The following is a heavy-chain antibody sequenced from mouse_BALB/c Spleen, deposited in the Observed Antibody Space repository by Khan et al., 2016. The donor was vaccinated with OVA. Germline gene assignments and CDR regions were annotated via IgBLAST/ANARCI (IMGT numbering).Heavy chain of an antibody. CDR3: AEELCWFAY. CDR1: GYSITSDYA. D-gene: IGHD3-3*01. J-gene: IGHJ3*01. CDR2: ISYSGST. Sequence: EVQLQESGPGLVKPSQSLSLTCTATGYSITSDYAQNWIRQFPGNKLWWMGYISYSGSTSYNPSLKSRTSLTRDTSKNHFFLRLNTVTTEDTAAYYCAEELCWFAYWGQGTLVTVSA. V-gene: IGHV3-2*02.